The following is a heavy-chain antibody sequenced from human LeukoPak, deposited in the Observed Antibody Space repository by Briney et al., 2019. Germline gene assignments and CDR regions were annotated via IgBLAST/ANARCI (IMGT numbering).Heavy chain of an antibody. V-gene: IGHV3-11*01. CDR2: ISSSSNNI. Sequence: GGSLRLSCAASGFTFSDYYMTWIRQAPGKGLEWVSYISSSSNNIHYANSMRGRFTISRDNAKNPVYLQMNSLRAEDTAIYYCARAAGWFDPWGQGTLVTVSS. CDR1: GFTFSDYY. J-gene: IGHJ5*02. CDR3: ARAAGWFDP.